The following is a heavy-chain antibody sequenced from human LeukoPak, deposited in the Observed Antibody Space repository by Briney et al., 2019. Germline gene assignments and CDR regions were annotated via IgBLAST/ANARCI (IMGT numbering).Heavy chain of an antibody. V-gene: IGHV3-7*05. CDR2: IKPDGSEK. D-gene: IGHD3-16*01. J-gene: IGHJ4*02. Sequence: GGSLRLSCAASGFTFSNYWMSWLRQAPGIGLQWVANIKPDGSEKYCADSVKGRFTVSRDNAKNSVHLQIISLRAEDTALYYCARGLNWAFDYWGQGTLVTVSS. CDR1: GFTFSNYW. CDR3: ARGLNWAFDY.